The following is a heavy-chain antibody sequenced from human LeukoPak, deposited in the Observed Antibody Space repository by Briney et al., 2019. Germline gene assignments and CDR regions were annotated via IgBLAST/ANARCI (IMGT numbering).Heavy chain of an antibody. CDR1: GFTFNTYA. CDR2: ITVSGGGT. J-gene: IGHJ4*02. Sequence: GGSLRLSCAASGFTFNTYAMNWVRQAPGKGLEWVSGITVSGGGTYYADFVKGRFTISRDNSKNTLSLQMNSLRVEDTAVYYCARGTPTPYDFWSGYYPYYFDYWGQGTLVTVSS. D-gene: IGHD3-3*01. V-gene: IGHV3-23*01. CDR3: ARGTPTPYDFWSGYYPYYFDY.